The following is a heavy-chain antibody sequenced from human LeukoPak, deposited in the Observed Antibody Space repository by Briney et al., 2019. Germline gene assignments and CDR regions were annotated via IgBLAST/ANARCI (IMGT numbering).Heavy chain of an antibody. CDR1: GGSFSGHY. D-gene: IGHD3-10*01. V-gene: IGHV4-34*01. Sequence: PSETLSLTCAVYGGSFSGHYWSWIRQPPGKGLEWIGEINHSGSTNYNPSLKSRVTISVDTSKNQFSLKLSSVTAADTAVYYCARGRGLLLWIDYWGQGTLVTVSS. CDR3: ARGRGLLLWIDY. CDR2: INHSGST. J-gene: IGHJ4*02.